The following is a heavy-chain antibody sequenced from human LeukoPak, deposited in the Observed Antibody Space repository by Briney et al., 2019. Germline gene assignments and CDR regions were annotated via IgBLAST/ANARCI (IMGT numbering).Heavy chain of an antibody. CDR2: IYHSGST. V-gene: IGHV4-38-2*01. D-gene: IGHD3-3*01. J-gene: IGHJ5*02. CDR1: SYSISSGDY. CDR3: ARVPHGETIFGVVLYWFDP. Sequence: PSETLSLTRAVSSYSISSGDYWGWSRQPRQKGLEYIVIIYHSGSTYYNPYLKRRVTISVDTSKNQFYLKLSSVTTADTAVYYCARVPHGETIFGVVLYWFDPWGQGTLVTVFS.